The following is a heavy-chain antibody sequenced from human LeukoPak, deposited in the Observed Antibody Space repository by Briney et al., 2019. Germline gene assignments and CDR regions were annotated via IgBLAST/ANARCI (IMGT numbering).Heavy chain of an antibody. D-gene: IGHD3-22*01. CDR3: ARDPEGAYYYDSSGYSTPYYFDY. V-gene: IGHV3-48*04. Sequence: GGSLRLSCAASGFTFSSYSMNWVRQAPGKGLEWVSYISSSSSTIYYADSVKGRFTISRDNAKNSLYLQMNSLRAEDTAVYYCARDPEGAYYYDSSGYSTPYYFDYWGQGTLVTVSS. CDR1: GFTFSSYS. CDR2: ISSSSSTI. J-gene: IGHJ4*02.